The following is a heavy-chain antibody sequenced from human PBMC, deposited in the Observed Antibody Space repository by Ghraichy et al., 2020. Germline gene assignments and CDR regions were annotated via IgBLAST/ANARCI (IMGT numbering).Heavy chain of an antibody. CDR1: GFTFSSYG. CDR2: IRYDGSNK. Sequence: GESLNISCAASGFTFSSYGMHWVRQAPGKGLEWVAFIRYDGSNKYYADSVKGRFTISRDNSKNTLYLQMNSLRAEDTAVYYCANAPWDDLGADFDYWGQGTLVTVSS. V-gene: IGHV3-30*02. J-gene: IGHJ4*02. CDR3: ANAPWDDLGADFDY. D-gene: IGHD3/OR15-3a*01.